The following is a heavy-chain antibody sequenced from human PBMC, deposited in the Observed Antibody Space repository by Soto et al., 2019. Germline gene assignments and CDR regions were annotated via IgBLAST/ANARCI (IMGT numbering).Heavy chain of an antibody. Sequence: ASVKVSCKASGGTFSSYAISWVRQAPGQGLEWMGGIIPIFGTANYAQKFQGGVTITADESTSTAYMELSSLRSEDTAVYYWARGGRGGDIGVGPAAMGGAFDIWGQGTMVTVSS. D-gene: IGHD2-2*01. CDR1: GGTFSSYA. CDR2: IIPIFGTA. V-gene: IGHV1-69*13. J-gene: IGHJ3*02. CDR3: ARGGRGGDIGVGPAAMGGAFDI.